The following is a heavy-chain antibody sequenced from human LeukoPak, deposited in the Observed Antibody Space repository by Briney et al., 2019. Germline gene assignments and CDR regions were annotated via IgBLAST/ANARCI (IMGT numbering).Heavy chain of an antibody. D-gene: IGHD3-10*01. Sequence: SETLSLTCTVSGGSISSYYWSWIRQPPGKGLEWIGYIYYSGSTNYNPSLKSRVTISVGTSKNQFSLKLSSVTAADTAVYYCARGYGSGSAAFDYGGQGTLVTVSS. J-gene: IGHJ4*02. CDR3: ARGYGSGSAAFDY. CDR1: GGSISSYY. CDR2: IYYSGST. V-gene: IGHV4-59*01.